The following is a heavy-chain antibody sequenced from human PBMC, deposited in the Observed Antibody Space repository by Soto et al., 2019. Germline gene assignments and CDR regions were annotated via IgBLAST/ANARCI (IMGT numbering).Heavy chain of an antibody. CDR3: ARDPPYYYDSSGFDP. Sequence: SETLSLTCTVSGGSISSYYWSWIRQPPGKGLEWIGYIYYSGSTNYNPSLKSRVTISVDTSKNQFSLKLSSVTAADTAVYYCARDPPYYYDSSGFDPWGQGTLVTVSS. V-gene: IGHV4-59*01. CDR1: GGSISSYY. J-gene: IGHJ5*02. D-gene: IGHD3-22*01. CDR2: IYYSGST.